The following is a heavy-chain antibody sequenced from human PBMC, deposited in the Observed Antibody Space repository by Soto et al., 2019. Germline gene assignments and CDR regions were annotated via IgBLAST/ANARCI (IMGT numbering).Heavy chain of an antibody. CDR3: AREPLQSHYYYYMDA. V-gene: IGHV1-18*01. D-gene: IGHD4-4*01. Sequence: ASVKVSCKASGYTFTSYGISWVRQAPGQGLEWMGWISAYNGNTNYAQKLQCRVTMTTDTSTSTAYMELRSLRSDDTAVYYCAREPLQSHYYYYMDAWGKGTTVTVSS. CDR1: GYTFTSYG. CDR2: ISAYNGNT. J-gene: IGHJ6*03.